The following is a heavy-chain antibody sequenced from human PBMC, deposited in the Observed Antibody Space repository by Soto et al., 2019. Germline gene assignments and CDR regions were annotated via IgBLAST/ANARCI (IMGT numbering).Heavy chain of an antibody. J-gene: IGHJ4*02. CDR3: AKSPVNLVRGAAPGDVY. CDR2: IDNTGVYI. D-gene: IGHD3-10*01. Sequence: EVQLLESGGGLVQPGGSLRLSCAASGFTFSSSVMSWVRQAPGKGLEWVSSIDNTGVYIYYGDSVKGRFTTSRDNSRNTLYLQMNSLRAEDTAVYYCAKSPVNLVRGAAPGDVYWGQGSLVTVSS. CDR1: GFTFSSSV. V-gene: IGHV3-23*05.